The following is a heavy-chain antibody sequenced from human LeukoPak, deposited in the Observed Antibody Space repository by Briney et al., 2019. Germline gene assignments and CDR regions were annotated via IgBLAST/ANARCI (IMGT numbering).Heavy chain of an antibody. V-gene: IGHV5-51*01. Sequence: GESLQISCEGSGYSFNTYSIPWVRQIPVKGLEWMGTLYPGDSDTRYVPSFQGQVTISADKSISTAYLQWSSLKTWDTAMYYCARRYHDYSGYSRQFDYWGQGTLVTVSS. CDR1: GYSFNTYS. CDR2: LYPGDSDT. J-gene: IGHJ4*02. D-gene: IGHD3-22*01. CDR3: ARRYHDYSGYSRQFDY.